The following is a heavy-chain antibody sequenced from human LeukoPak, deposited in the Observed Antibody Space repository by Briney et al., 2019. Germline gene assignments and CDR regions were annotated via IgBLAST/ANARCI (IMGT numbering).Heavy chain of an antibody. V-gene: IGHV3-21*01. J-gene: IGHJ4*02. CDR2: ISSSSYI. D-gene: IGHD3-10*01. Sequence: GGSLRLSCAASRFPLSSYTMNWVRQAPGKGLEWVSSISSSSYIYYADSVKGRFTISRDNAKNSLYLQMNSLRAEDTAVYYCARDSGSGRPYYFDSWGQGTLVTVSS. CDR1: RFPLSSYT. CDR3: ARDSGSGRPYYFDS.